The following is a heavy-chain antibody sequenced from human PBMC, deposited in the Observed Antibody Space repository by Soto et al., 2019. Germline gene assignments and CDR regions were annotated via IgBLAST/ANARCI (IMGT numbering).Heavy chain of an antibody. J-gene: IGHJ6*02. CDR3: ARGVENIVVVLDVFGYYGMDV. CDR2: INAGNGNT. V-gene: IGHV1-3*01. D-gene: IGHD2-2*01. CDR1: GYSFTSYV. Sequence: ASVKVSCKAAGYSFTSYVIYWVRQAPGQRLEWMGWINAGNGNTKYSQKFQGRVTITSDTSASTAYMELSSLRSEDTAVYFCARGVENIVVVLDVFGYYGMDVWVQGTTVNVAS.